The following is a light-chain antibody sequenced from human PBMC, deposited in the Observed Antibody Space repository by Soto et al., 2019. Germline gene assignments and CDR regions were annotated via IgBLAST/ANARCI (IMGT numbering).Light chain of an antibody. J-gene: IGLJ2*01. Sequence: QSVLTQPPSASGTPGQRVTISCSGSSSNIGSNTVNWYQQLPGTAPKLLIYSNNQRPSGVPDRLSGSKSGTSASLAISGLQSEDEADYYCAAWDDSLSGVVFGGGTKLTV. CDR3: AAWDDSLSGVV. CDR2: SNN. CDR1: SSNIGSNT. V-gene: IGLV1-44*01.